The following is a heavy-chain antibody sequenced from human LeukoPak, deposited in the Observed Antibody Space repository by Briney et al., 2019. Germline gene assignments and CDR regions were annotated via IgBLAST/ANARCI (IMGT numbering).Heavy chain of an antibody. Sequence: GGSLRLSCAASGFTFSSYSMNWVRQAPGKGLQWVSYISSSRSTIYYADSVKGRFTISRDNAKNSLYLEMNSLRAEDTAVYYCATQDFSFDHWGQGTLVTVSS. D-gene: IGHD3-3*01. CDR1: GFTFSSYS. CDR2: ISSSRSTI. J-gene: IGHJ4*02. CDR3: ATQDFSFDH. V-gene: IGHV3-48*04.